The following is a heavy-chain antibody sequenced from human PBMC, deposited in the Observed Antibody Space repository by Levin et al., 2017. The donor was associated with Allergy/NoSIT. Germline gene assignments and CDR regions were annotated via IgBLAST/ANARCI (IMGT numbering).Heavy chain of an antibody. CDR1: GFILRTSD. J-gene: IGHJ4*02. CDR2: ITRTSRTI. V-gene: IGHV3-48*01. Sequence: PGGSLRLSCAASGFILRTSDMNWVRQAPGKGLEWISFITRTSRTISYADSVKGRFTVSRDNAKNSLYLDMNSLRAEDTAVYYCVTDESGDEDFDYWGQGTLVTVSS. CDR3: VTDESGDEDFDY. D-gene: IGHD7-27*01.